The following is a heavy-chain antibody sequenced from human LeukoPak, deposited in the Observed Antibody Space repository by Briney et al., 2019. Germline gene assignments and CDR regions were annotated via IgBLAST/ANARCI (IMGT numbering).Heavy chain of an antibody. D-gene: IGHD2-21*02. V-gene: IGHV3-64*01. CDR1: GFTFSSYT. CDR2: ISSNGGTT. Sequence: GGSLRLSCAASGFTFSSYTMHWVRQAPGKGLEYVSVISSNGGTTYYANSVKGRFTISRDNSKNTLYLQMGSLRAEDMAVYYCARGVVVTAIDYWGQGALVTVSS. CDR3: ARGVVVTAIDY. J-gene: IGHJ4*02.